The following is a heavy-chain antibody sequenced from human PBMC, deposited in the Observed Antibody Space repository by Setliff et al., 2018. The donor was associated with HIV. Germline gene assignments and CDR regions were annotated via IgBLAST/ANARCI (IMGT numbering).Heavy chain of an antibody. J-gene: IGHJ3*02. CDR3: ARDPSRWVQPVTRITAFDI. CDR2: MNPDRRNK. V-gene: IGHV1-8*02. D-gene: IGHD5-18*01. Sequence: ASVKVSCKPSGYTFSNYDINWVRQAAGQGLEWMGWMNPDRRNKGYAQRFEGRVTLTWDTSISTAYLELRSLSSDDTAVYYCARDPSRWVQPVTRITAFDIWGQGTMVTVSS. CDR1: GYTFSNYD.